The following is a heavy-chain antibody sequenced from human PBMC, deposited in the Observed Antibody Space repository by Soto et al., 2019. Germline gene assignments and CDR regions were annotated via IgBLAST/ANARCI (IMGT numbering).Heavy chain of an antibody. D-gene: IGHD4-17*01. J-gene: IGHJ4*02. CDR2: VIPIYGSP. CDR3: AGESALMTTVPLRH. Sequence: VHLVQSGAEVREPGSSVKVSCKASGGTFNPSTITWVRQAPGQGLDYMGGVIPIYGSPYYARKFQGRVTIAADVSTSTAYMVMNSLRSGDTAVYYCAGESALMTTVPLRHWGQGTLVTVSS. CDR1: GGTFNPST. V-gene: IGHV1-69*01.